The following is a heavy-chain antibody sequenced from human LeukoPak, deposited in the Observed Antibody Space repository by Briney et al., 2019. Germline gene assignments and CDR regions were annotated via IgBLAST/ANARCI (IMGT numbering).Heavy chain of an antibody. CDR3: ARDSPERGYSYGPLDNYFDY. D-gene: IGHD5-18*01. V-gene: IGHV3-7*01. J-gene: IGHJ4*02. CDR2: IKQDGSEK. Sequence: GGSLRLSCAASGFTFSSYWMSWVRQAPGKGLEWVANIKQDGSEKYYVDSVKGRFTISRDNAKNSLYLQMSSLRAEATAVYYCARDSPERGYSYGPLDNYFDYWGQGTLVTVSS. CDR1: GFTFSSYW.